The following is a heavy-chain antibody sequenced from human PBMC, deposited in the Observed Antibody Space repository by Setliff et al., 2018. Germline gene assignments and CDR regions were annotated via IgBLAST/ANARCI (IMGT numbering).Heavy chain of an antibody. D-gene: IGHD2-8*01. CDR2: IWSDAINT. Sequence: GGSLRLSCAASGFTFNTHAMHWVRQAPGKGLEWVAMIWSDAINTFYLDSVKGRFTISRDNSKNTLFLQMSSLRAADTAVYYCVKGTNVVMVYTGFDHWGQGTLVTVSS. J-gene: IGHJ4*01. CDR1: GFTFNTHA. V-gene: IGHV3-33*06. CDR3: VKGTNVVMVYTGFDH.